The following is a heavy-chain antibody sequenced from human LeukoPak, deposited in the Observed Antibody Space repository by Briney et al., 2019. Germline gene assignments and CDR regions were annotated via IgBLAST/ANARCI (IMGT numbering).Heavy chain of an antibody. V-gene: IGHV3-23*01. CDR1: GFTFSSYA. Sequence: GGSLRVSCAASGFTFSSYAMSWVRQAPGKGLEWVSTITTSGDSTYYADSVKGRFTIPRDNSKNTLYLQMNSLRAEDTAVYYCAKALSGTLAGNFDYWGQGTLVTVSS. D-gene: IGHD1-1*01. CDR3: AKALSGTLAGNFDY. CDR2: ITTSGDST. J-gene: IGHJ4*02.